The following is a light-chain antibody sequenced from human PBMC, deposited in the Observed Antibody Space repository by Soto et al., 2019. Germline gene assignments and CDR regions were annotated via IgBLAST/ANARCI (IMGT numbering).Light chain of an antibody. CDR2: EGS. CDR1: SSDVGSYNL. V-gene: IGLV2-14*02. J-gene: IGLJ1*01. Sequence: QSALTQPASVSGSPGQSITISCTGTSSDVGSYNLVSWYQQHPGKAPKLMIYEGSKWPSGVSNRFSGSKSGNTASLTISGLQAEDEADYYCSSFTSTSTRLFGSGTKVTVL. CDR3: SSFTSTSTRL.